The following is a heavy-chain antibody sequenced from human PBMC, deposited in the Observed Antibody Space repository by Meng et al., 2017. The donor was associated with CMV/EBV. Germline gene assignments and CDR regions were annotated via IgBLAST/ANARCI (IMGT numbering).Heavy chain of an antibody. CDR1: SYY. CDR3: ARDKGRVVVVPAARTKYNWFDP. Sequence: SYYWGWLRQPPGKGLEWIGSLYYSGRTYYNPSLKSRVTISVDTSKNQFSLKLSSVTAADTAVYYCARDKGRVVVVPAARTKYNWFDPWGQGTLVTVSS. J-gene: IGHJ5*02. D-gene: IGHD2-2*01. V-gene: IGHV4-39*07. CDR2: LYYSGRT.